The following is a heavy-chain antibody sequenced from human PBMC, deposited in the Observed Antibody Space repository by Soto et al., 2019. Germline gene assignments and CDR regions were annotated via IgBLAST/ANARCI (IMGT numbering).Heavy chain of an antibody. D-gene: IGHD3-3*01. J-gene: IGHJ6*02. Sequence: ASVKVSCKASGYTFTSYDINWVRQATGQGLEWMGWMNPNSGNTGYAQKLQGRVTMTRNTSISTAYMELSSLRSEDTAVYYCARAADYDFWSGYYKAYYGMDVWGQGTTVTVSS. CDR3: ARAADYDFWSGYYKAYYGMDV. CDR2: MNPNSGNT. CDR1: GYTFTSYD. V-gene: IGHV1-8*01.